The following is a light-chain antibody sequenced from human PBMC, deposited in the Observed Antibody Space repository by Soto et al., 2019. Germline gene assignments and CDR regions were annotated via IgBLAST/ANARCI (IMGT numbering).Light chain of an antibody. Sequence: QSALTQPASVSGSPGQSITISCTGTTSDVGAYDYVSWYQQHPGKAPKLVIYEVTNRPSGVSNRFSGDKSGNTASLTISGLQAEDEADYYCSSYGTLSHVFGGGTKVTVL. J-gene: IGLJ3*02. CDR2: EVT. V-gene: IGLV2-14*01. CDR3: SSYGTLSHV. CDR1: TSDVGAYDY.